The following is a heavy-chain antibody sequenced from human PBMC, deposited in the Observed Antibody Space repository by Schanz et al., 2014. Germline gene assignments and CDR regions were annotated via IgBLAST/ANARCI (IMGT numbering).Heavy chain of an antibody. CDR1: GYTFTSFA. J-gene: IGHJ5*02. D-gene: IGHD2-15*01. CDR3: ARRGVVVVTAALNWFDP. V-gene: IGHV7-4-1*02. Sequence: QVQLVQSGSELKKPGASVKVSCKASGYTFTSFAMNWVRQAPGQGLEWMGWINTNNGDPTYAQGFTGRFVFSLDTSVRTAYLQISSLKAEDTAVYYCARRGVVVVTAALNWFDPWGQGTLVTVSS. CDR2: INTNNGDP.